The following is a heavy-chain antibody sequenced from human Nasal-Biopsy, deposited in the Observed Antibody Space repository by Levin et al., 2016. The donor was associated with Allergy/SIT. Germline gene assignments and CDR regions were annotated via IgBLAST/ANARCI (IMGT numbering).Heavy chain of an antibody. D-gene: IGHD1-1*01. Sequence: SETLSLTCAISGDSVSSDSATWDWIRQSPSRGLEWLGRTYYRSKWVNYFNPSLGSRITITPDTSKNQFSLQLASVTPEDTAVYFCVRRADHNSRYDYWGQGIVVTVSS. J-gene: IGHJ4*02. CDR3: VRRADHNSRYDY. V-gene: IGHV6-1*01. CDR2: TYYRSKWVN. CDR1: GDSVSSDSAT.